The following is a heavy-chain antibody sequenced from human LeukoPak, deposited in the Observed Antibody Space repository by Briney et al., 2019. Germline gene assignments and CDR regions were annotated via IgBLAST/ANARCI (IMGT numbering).Heavy chain of an antibody. J-gene: IGHJ4*02. Sequence: PGGSLRLSCAASGFTFSSYEMNWVRQAPGKGLEWVSYISSSGSTIYYADSVKGRFTISRDNSKNTLYLQMNSLRAEDTAVYYCAGDSPSGHYIVDYWGQGTLVTVSS. D-gene: IGHD1-26*01. CDR1: GFTFSSYE. CDR3: AGDSPSGHYIVDY. CDR2: ISSSGSTI. V-gene: IGHV3-48*03.